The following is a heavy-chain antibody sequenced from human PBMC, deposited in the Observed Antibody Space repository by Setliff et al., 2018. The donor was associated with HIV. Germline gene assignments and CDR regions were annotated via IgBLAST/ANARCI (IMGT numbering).Heavy chain of an antibody. V-gene: IGHV3-30*01. J-gene: IGHJ4*02. CDR1: GFTFSSYT. D-gene: IGHD5-12*01. Sequence: LRLSCAASGFTFSSYTMHWVRQAPGKGLEWVAAITHDGSSKYYADSVKGRFTISRDNSRNTLYLQMNSPRADDTAVYYCARDSSTKEMATIWVNFDYWGQGTLVTVSS. CDR2: ITHDGSSK. CDR3: ARDSSTKEMATIWVNFDY.